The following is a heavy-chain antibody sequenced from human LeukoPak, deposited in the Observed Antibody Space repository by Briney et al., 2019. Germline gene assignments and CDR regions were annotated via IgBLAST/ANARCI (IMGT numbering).Heavy chain of an antibody. D-gene: IGHD2-2*01. V-gene: IGHV1-18*01. CDR2: ISAYNGNT. Sequence: ASVTVSCKASGHTFTSYGISWVRQPPGQGLEWMGWISAYNGNTNYAQKLQGRVTMTTDTSTSTAYMELRSLRSDDTAVYYCAREVVPAAMDAFDIWGQGTMVTVSS. J-gene: IGHJ3*02. CDR1: GHTFTSYG. CDR3: AREVVPAAMDAFDI.